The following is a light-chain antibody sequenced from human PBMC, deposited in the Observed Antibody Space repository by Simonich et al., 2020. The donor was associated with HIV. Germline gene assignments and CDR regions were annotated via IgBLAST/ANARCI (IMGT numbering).Light chain of an antibody. V-gene: IGKV4-1*01. Sequence: DIVMTQSPDSLAVSLGERATINCKSSQSVLYSSNNKNYLAWYQQKPGQPPKLVIYWASTRESGVPDRFSGSGSGTDFTLTISSLQAEDLAVYYCQQYYDTPYTFGQGTKLEIK. J-gene: IGKJ2*01. CDR3: QQYYDTPYT. CDR2: WAS. CDR1: QSVLYSSNNKNY.